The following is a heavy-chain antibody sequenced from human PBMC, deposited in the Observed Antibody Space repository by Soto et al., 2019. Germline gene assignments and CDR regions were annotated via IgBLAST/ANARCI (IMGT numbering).Heavy chain of an antibody. CDR2: ISAYNGNT. Sequence: ASVKVSCKASGYTFTSYGISWVRQAPGQGLEWMGWISAYNGNTNYAQKLQGRVTMTTDTSTGTAYMELRSLRSDDTAVYYCARIGEVVVPAVMVQRDHSYYMDVWGTGTSVT. D-gene: IGHD2-2*01. J-gene: IGHJ6*03. CDR3: ARIGEVVVPAVMVQRDHSYYMDV. V-gene: IGHV1-18*01. CDR1: GYTFTSYG.